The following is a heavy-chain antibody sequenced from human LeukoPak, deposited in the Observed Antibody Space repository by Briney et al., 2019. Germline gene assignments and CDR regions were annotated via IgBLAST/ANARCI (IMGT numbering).Heavy chain of an antibody. CDR2: ISYDGSNK. J-gene: IGHJ3*02. CDR1: GFTFSSYA. CDR3: ARGGFEYYVGAFDI. V-gene: IGHV3-30-3*01. D-gene: IGHD3-10*02. Sequence: GGSLRLSCAASGFTFSSYAMHWVRQAPGKGLEWVAVISYDGSNKYYADSVKGRFTISRDNSKNTLYLQMNSLRAEDTAVYYCARGGFEYYVGAFDIWGQGTMVTVSS.